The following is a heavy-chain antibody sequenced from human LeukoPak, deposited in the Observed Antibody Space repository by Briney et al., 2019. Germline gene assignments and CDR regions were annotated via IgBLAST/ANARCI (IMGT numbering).Heavy chain of an antibody. CDR1: GFTFSSYW. CDR2: TNHSGST. CDR3: ARGGPLGYCSSTSCYAPGDY. V-gene: IGHV4-34*01. J-gene: IGHJ4*02. Sequence: PGGSLRLSCAASGFTFSSYWMSWIRQPPGKGLEWIGETNHSGSTNYNPSLKSRVTISVDTSKNQFSLKLSSVTAADTAVYYCARGGPLGYCSSTSCYAPGDYWGQGTLVTVSS. D-gene: IGHD2-2*01.